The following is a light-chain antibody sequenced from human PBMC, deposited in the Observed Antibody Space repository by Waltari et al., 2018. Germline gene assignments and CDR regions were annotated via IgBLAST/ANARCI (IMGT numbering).Light chain of an antibody. V-gene: IGLV1-44*01. CDR2: SND. CDR1: SSNIGSNT. J-gene: IGLJ1*01. CDR3: ASWDDSLNGHV. Sequence: QSVLTQPPSASGTPGQRVPIPCSGSSSNIGSNTVNWYQQPPGTAPKLLIYSNDLRPSGVPDRFSGSKSGTSASLASSGLQSEDEAYYYWASWDDSLNGHVFGTGTKVTVL.